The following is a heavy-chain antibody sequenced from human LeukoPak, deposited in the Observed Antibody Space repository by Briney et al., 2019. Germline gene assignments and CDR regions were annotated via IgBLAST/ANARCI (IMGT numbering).Heavy chain of an antibody. CDR2: IRSKAYGETT. D-gene: IGHD6-13*01. V-gene: IGHV3-49*04. J-gene: IGHJ4*02. Sequence: PGRSLRLSCTTSGFTFGDYAMSWVRQAPGKGLEWVSFIRSKAYGETTEYAASVKGRFTISRDNSKSIAYLQMNSLKIEDTAVYYCARGLSSPDYWGRGTLVTVSS. CDR3: ARGLSSPDY. CDR1: GFTFGDYA.